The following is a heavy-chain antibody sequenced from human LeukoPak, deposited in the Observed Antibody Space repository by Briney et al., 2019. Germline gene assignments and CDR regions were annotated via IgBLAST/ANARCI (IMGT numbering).Heavy chain of an antibody. V-gene: IGHV4-39*07. CDR1: RGSISSSNYY. D-gene: IGHD6-13*01. Sequence: SETLSLTCSVSRGSISSSNYYWGWIRQPPGKGLEWIGNIYYSGTTYYNPSLPSLKSRVTILIDTSKNQFSLKLSSVTAADTAVYYCARGDSYSSSWYVKVPNHWFDPWGQGTLVTVSS. CDR2: IYYSGTT. CDR3: ARGDSYSSSWYVKVPNHWFDP. J-gene: IGHJ5*02.